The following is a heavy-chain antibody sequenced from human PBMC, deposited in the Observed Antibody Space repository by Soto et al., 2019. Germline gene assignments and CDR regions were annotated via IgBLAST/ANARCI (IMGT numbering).Heavy chain of an antibody. CDR1: GYTFTSYG. Sequence: ASVKVSCKASGYTFTSYGISWVRQTPGQGLEWMGWISAYNGNTNYAQKLQGRVTMTTDTSTSTAYMELRSLRSDDTAVYYCARVARYSSSWYAGYWGQGTLVTVSS. V-gene: IGHV1-18*04. J-gene: IGHJ4*02. D-gene: IGHD6-13*01. CDR2: ISAYNGNT. CDR3: ARVARYSSSWYAGY.